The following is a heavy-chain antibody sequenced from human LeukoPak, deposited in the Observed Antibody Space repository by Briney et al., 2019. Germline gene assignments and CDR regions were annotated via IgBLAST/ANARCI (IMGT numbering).Heavy chain of an antibody. V-gene: IGHV4-34*01. J-gene: IGHJ6*04. Sequence: SETLPLTCGVPGGSFSSHYWTWIRQPLGKGLEWSGEINPRGSTNHNPSLESRVTVSADTSRNQLSLSLTSVTAADSAVYFCARGLRQGSAWSWGPKEKSYQYMDVWGTGTTVIVSS. CDR2: INPRGST. CDR1: GGSFSSHY. D-gene: IGHD6-19*01. CDR3: ARGLRQGSAWSWGPKEKSYQYMDV.